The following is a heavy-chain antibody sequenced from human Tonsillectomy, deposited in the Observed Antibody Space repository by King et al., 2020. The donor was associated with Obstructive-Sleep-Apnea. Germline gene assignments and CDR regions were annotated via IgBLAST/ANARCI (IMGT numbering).Heavy chain of an antibody. J-gene: IGHJ4*02. CDR3: ARVFRYNWNYVDY. CDR1: GGSISSYY. CDR2: IYYSGST. Sequence: VQLQESGPGLVKPSETLSLTCTVSGGSISSYYWSWIRQPPGKGLEWSGYIYYSGSTNYNPPLKSRVTISVDTSKNQFSLKLSSVTAADTAVYYCARVFRYNWNYVDYWGQGTLVTVSS. V-gene: IGHV4-59*01. D-gene: IGHD1-20*01.